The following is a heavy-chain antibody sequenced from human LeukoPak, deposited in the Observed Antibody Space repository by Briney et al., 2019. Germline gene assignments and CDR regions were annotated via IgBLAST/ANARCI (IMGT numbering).Heavy chain of an antibody. V-gene: IGHV1-18*01. Sequence: ASVKVSCTASGYTFTSYGISWVRQAPGQGLEWMGWISAYNGNTNYAQKLQGRVTMTTDTSTSTAYKELRSLRSDDTAVYYCARDPGGAYYDFWSGYWGSDYYYGMDVWGQGTTVTVSS. J-gene: IGHJ6*02. CDR3: ARDPGGAYYDFWSGYWGSDYYYGMDV. D-gene: IGHD3-3*01. CDR2: ISAYNGNT. CDR1: GYTFTSYG.